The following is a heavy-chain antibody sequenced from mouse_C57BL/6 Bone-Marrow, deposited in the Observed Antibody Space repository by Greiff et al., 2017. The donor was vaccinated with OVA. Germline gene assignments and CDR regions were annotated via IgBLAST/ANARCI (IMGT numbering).Heavy chain of an antibody. CDR3: ARGAGY. CDR1: GYTFTSYW. CDR2: IDPSDSYT. Sequence: QVQLQQPGAELVKPGASVKLSCKASGYTFTSYWMQWVKQRPGQGLEWIGEIDPSDSYTNYNQKFKGKATLTVDTSSSTAYMQLSSLTSEDSAVYYSARGAGYWGQGTTLTVSS. J-gene: IGHJ2*01. D-gene: IGHD6-1*01. V-gene: IGHV1-50*01.